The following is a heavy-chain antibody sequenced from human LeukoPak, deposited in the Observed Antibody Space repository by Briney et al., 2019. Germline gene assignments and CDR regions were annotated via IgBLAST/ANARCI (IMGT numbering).Heavy chain of an antibody. CDR3: AELGITMIGGV. V-gene: IGHV3-23*01. Sequence: GGSLRLSCAASGFTFSSYGMSWVRQAPGKGLEWVSAISGSGGSTHYADSVKGRFTISRDNAKNSLYLQMNSLRAEDTAVYYCAELGITMIGGVWGKGTTVTISS. CDR1: GFTFSSYG. CDR2: ISGSGGST. D-gene: IGHD3-10*02. J-gene: IGHJ6*04.